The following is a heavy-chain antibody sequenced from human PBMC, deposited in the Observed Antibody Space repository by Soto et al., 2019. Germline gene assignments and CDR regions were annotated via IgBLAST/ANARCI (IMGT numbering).Heavy chain of an antibody. V-gene: IGHV4-61*01. J-gene: IGHJ4*02. CDR2: IYYSGST. CDR1: GGSVSSGSYY. D-gene: IGHD3-10*01. CDR3: ARDAMVRGASFDY. Sequence: QVQLQESGPGLVKPSETLSLTCTVSGGSVSSGSYYWSWIRQPPGKGLEWIGYIYYSGSTNYNPSLNSRGSIAVGTSKDQFSLKLSSVTSADTAVYYCARDAMVRGASFDYWGQGTLVTVSS.